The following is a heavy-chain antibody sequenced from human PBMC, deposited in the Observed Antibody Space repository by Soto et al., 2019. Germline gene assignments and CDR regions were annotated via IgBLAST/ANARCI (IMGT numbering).Heavy chain of an antibody. Sequence: PGGSLRLSCAASGFNFSSYSMNWVRPAQGQGLEWVSYISSSISTIYYAVSVKGRCTISRYNAKKALYLQMDSLRDEDTAVYYCARGILGYYGMYVWGQVTTATVAS. J-gene: IGHJ6*02. D-gene: IGHD2-15*01. V-gene: IGHV3-48*02. CDR2: ISSSISTI. CDR3: ARGILGYYGMYV. CDR1: GFNFSSYS.